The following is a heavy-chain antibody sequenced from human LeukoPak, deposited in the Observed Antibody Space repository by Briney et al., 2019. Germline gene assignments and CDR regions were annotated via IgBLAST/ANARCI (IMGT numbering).Heavy chain of an antibody. D-gene: IGHD2-2*01. J-gene: IGHJ2*01. CDR3: ARETGVVEQTANWYFDL. V-gene: IGHV4-59*01. CDR2: IYYRGST. CDR1: GGSISTYY. Sequence: PSETLSLTCTVSGGSISTYYWSWIRQPPGKGLEWVGYIYYRGSTKYNPSLKSRVTISVDTSKNQFSLNLSSVTAADTAVYYCARETGVVEQTANWYFDLWGRGTLVTVSS.